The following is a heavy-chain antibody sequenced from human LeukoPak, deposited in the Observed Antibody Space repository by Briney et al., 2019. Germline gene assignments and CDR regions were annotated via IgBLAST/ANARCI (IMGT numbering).Heavy chain of an antibody. V-gene: IGHV1-24*01. J-gene: IGHJ4*02. CDR1: GYTLTELS. Sequence: ASVKVSCKVSGYTLTELSMHWVRQAPGKGLEWMGGFDPEDGETIYAQNFQGRVTMTEDTSTDTAYMELSSLRPEDTAVYYCATEGYCSGGSCNSLDYWGQGTLVTVSS. D-gene: IGHD2-15*01. CDR3: ATEGYCSGGSCNSLDY. CDR2: FDPEDGET.